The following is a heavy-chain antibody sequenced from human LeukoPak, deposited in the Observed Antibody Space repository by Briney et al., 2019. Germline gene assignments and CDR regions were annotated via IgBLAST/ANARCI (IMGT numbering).Heavy chain of an antibody. CDR2: INPNSGGT. V-gene: IGHV1-2*02. J-gene: IGHJ3*02. Sequence: ASVKVSCKASGYTFTGYYMHWVRQAPGQGLEWMGWINPNSGGTNYAQKFQGRVTMTRDMSTSTVYMELSSLRSEDTAVYYCARNRQLTYNWNDDAFDIWGQGTMVTVSS. CDR1: GYTFTGYY. D-gene: IGHD1-1*01. CDR3: ARNRQLTYNWNDDAFDI.